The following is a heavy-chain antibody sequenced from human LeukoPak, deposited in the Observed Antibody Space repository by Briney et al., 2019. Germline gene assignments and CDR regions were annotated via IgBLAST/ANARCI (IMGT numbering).Heavy chain of an antibody. CDR3: ARGWTTVTTYRYYYYGMDV. J-gene: IGHJ6*02. V-gene: IGHV4-34*01. CDR1: GFTVSSNY. CDR2: INHSGST. Sequence: GSLRLSCAASGFTVSSNYMSWIRQPPGKGLEWIGEINHSGSTNYNPSLKSRVTISVDTSKNQFSLKLSSVTAADTAVYYCARGWTTVTTYRYYYYGMDVWGQGTTVTVSS. D-gene: IGHD4-17*01.